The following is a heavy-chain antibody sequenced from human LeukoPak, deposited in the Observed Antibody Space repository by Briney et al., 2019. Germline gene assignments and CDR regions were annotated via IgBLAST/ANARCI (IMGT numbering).Heavy chain of an antibody. V-gene: IGHV1-69*13. CDR3: ARDLWYCSSTSCFKGRRSGSFDP. CDR1: GGTFSSYA. Sequence: SVKVSCKASGGTFSSYAISWVRQAPGQGLEWMGGIIPIFGTANYAQKFQGRVTITADESTSTAYMELSSLRSEDTAVYYCARDLWYCSSTSCFKGRRSGSFDPWGQGTLVIVSS. D-gene: IGHD2-2*01. CDR2: IIPIFGTA. J-gene: IGHJ5*02.